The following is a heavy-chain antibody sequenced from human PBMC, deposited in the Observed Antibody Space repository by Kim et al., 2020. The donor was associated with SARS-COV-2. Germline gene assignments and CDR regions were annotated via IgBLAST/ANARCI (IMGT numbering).Heavy chain of an antibody. V-gene: IGHV3-49*03. CDR1: GFTFGDYA. D-gene: IGHD3-22*01. J-gene: IGHJ6*02. CDR2: IRSKAYGGTT. Sequence: GGSLRLSCTASGFTFGDYAMSWFRQAPGKGLEWVGFIRSKAYGGTTEYAASVKGRFTISRDDSKSIAYLQMNSLKTEDTAVYYCTRDSVRYYYDSSGYYDYYGMDVWGQGTTVTVSS. CDR3: TRDSVRYYYDSSGYYDYYGMDV.